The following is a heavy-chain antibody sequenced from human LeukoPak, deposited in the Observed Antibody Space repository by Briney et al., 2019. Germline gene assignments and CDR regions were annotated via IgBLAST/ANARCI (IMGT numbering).Heavy chain of an antibody. CDR2: ISSSSSYI. V-gene: IGHV3-21*01. Sequence: GGSLRLSCAASGFTFSSYSMNWVRQAPGKGLEWVSSISSSSSYIYYADPVKGRFTISRDNAKNSLYLQMNSLRAEDTAVYYCARVVAPDAFDIWGQGTMVTVSS. CDR1: GFTFSSYS. CDR3: ARVVAPDAFDI. J-gene: IGHJ3*02.